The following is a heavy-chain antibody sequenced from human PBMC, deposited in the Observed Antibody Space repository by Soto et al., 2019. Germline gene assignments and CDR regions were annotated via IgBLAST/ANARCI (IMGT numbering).Heavy chain of an antibody. CDR3: ARDDVSMVKTFLDY. Sequence: PGGSLRLSFAASGFPFNNYAMHWVRQAPGKGLEWVAVIWHDGSNEHYADSVKGRFRIARDNSNNTLYLQMNSLRGEDTALYYCARDDVSMVKTFLDYLGLGTLVPV. CDR1: GFPFNNYA. D-gene: IGHD2-21*01. J-gene: IGHJ4*02. V-gene: IGHV3-33*01. CDR2: IWHDGSNE.